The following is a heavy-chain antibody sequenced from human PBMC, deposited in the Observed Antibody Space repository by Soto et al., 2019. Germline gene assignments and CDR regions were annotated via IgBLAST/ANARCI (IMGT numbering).Heavy chain of an antibody. CDR3: ARLSVPIAARHEVVYYYGMDV. Sequence: GESLKISCKGSGYSFTSYWISWVRQMPGKGLEWMGRIDPSDSYTNYSPSFQGHVTISADKSISTAYLQWSSLKASDTAMYYCARLSVPIAARHEVVYYYGMDVWGQATTVTLSS. CDR2: IDPSDSYT. V-gene: IGHV5-10-1*01. D-gene: IGHD6-6*01. CDR1: GYSFTSYW. J-gene: IGHJ6*02.